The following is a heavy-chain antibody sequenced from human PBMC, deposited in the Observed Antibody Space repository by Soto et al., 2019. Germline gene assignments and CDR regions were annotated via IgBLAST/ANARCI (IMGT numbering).Heavy chain of an antibody. CDR1: GFTFSSYD. Sequence: EVQLVESGGGLVQPGGSLRLSCAASGFTFSSYDMHWVRQATGKGLEWVSAIGTAGDTYYPGSVKGRFTISRENAKNSLYLQMNSLRAEDTAVYYCARGPGGVYGAGSYYNAAFDYWGQGTLVTVSS. J-gene: IGHJ4*02. V-gene: IGHV3-13*01. D-gene: IGHD3-10*01. CDR3: ARGPGGVYGAGSYYNAAFDY. CDR2: IGTAGDT.